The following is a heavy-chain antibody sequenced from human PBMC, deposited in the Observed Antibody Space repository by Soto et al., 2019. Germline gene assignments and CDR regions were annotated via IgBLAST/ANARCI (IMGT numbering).Heavy chain of an antibody. CDR3: ARAGDYGNFYFFDY. J-gene: IGHJ4*02. CDR2: ISADNGNT. Sequence: QIYLVQSGAEVKQPRASVKVSCKASGYTFPSYGISWVRQAPGQGLEWMGWISADNGNTHYAQEVQGRVPMTTDRSTNTAYMELWSLRSADTVVYYCARAGDYGNFYFFDYWGQGTLVVVSS. CDR1: GYTFPSYG. V-gene: IGHV1-18*01. D-gene: IGHD3-10*01.